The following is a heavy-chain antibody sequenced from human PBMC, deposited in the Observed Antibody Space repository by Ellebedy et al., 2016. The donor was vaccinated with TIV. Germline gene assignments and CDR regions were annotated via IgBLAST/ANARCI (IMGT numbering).Heavy chain of an antibody. Sequence: MPSETLSLTCTVSDGPISNYYWSWIRQPAGRGLEWIGRVYAGGSTNYNPSLKSRVARSVDTSKNQFSLNLTSVTAADTAVYDCARGLGYCSSTTCSDPPAFDCWGRGTLVTVSS. D-gene: IGHD2-2*01. V-gene: IGHV4-4*07. CDR2: VYAGGST. J-gene: IGHJ4*02. CDR1: DGPISNYY. CDR3: ARGLGYCSSTTCSDPPAFDC.